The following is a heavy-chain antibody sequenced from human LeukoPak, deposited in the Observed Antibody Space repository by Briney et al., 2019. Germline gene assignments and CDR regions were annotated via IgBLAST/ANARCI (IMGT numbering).Heavy chain of an antibody. CDR2: IIPIFGTA. CDR1: GGTFISYA. D-gene: IGHD3-10*01. J-gene: IGHJ4*02. CDR3: ARSRSDYYGSGSYHN. Sequence: GASVKVSCKASGGTFISYAISWVRQAPGQGLEWMGGIIPIFGTANYAQKFQGRVTITADESTSTAYMELSSLRSEDTAVYYCARSRSDYYGSGSYHNWGQGTLVTVSS. V-gene: IGHV1-69*13.